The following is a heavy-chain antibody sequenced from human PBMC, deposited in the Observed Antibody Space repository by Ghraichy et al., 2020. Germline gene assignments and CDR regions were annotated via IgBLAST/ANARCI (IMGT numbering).Heavy chain of an antibody. CDR2: INHSGST. Sequence: SETLSLTCAVYGGSFSGYYWSWIRQPPGKGLEWIGEINHSGSTNYNPSLKSRVTISVDTSKNQFSLKLSSVTAADTAVYYCARVIVDTDYFDYWGQGTLVTVSS. J-gene: IGHJ4*02. CDR3: ARVIVDTDYFDY. D-gene: IGHD5-18*01. V-gene: IGHV4-34*01. CDR1: GGSFSGYY.